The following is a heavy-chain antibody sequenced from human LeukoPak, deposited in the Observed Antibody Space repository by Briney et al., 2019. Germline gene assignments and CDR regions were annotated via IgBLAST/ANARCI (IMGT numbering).Heavy chain of an antibody. CDR3: ARTNRNYDFWSGYPTNYYYYGMDV. CDR2: IIPILGIA. J-gene: IGHJ6*02. V-gene: IGHV1-69*04. Sequence: SVKVSCKASGGTFSSYAISWVRQAPGQGLEWMGRIIPILGIANYAQKFQGRVTITADKSTSTAYMELSSLRSEDTAVYYCARTNRNYDFWSGYPTNYYYYGMDVWGQGTTVTVSS. CDR1: GGTFSSYA. D-gene: IGHD3-3*01.